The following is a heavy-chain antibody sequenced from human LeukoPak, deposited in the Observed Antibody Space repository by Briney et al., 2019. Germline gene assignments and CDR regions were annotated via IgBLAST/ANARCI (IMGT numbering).Heavy chain of an antibody. V-gene: IGHV1-69*02. J-gene: IGHJ4*02. CDR2: IIPILGIA. D-gene: IGHD3-3*01. CDR1: GGTFSSYT. Sequence: GASVKVSCKASGGTFSSYTISWVQQAPGQGLEWMGRIIPILGIANYAQKFQGRVTITADKSTSTAYMELSSLRSEDTAVYYCASNFLEWLSPESDDYWGQGTLVTVSS. CDR3: ASNFLEWLSPESDDY.